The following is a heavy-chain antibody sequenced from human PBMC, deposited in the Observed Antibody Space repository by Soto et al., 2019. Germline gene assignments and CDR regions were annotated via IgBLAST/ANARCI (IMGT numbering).Heavy chain of an antibody. V-gene: IGHV3-9*01. CDR3: AKWDDSGDRKEAFDT. CDR1: GFTFDDYA. D-gene: IGHD4-17*01. J-gene: IGHJ3*02. CDR2: ISWNSGSI. Sequence: EVQLVESGGGLVQPGRSLRLSCAASGFTFDDYAMHWVRQAPGKGLEWVSGISWNSGSIGYADSVKGRFTISRDNAKNSLYLHMNSLRTDDTALYYCAKWDDSGDRKEAFDTWGQGTMVTVSS.